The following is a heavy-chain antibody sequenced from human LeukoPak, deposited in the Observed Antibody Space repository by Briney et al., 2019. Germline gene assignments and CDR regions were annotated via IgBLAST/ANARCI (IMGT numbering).Heavy chain of an antibody. CDR1: GFTFSGSA. CDR3: TRRYYYDSSGHYQGDY. J-gene: IGHJ4*02. V-gene: IGHV3-73*01. D-gene: IGHD3-22*01. Sequence: GGSLKLSCAASGFTFSGSAMHWVRQASGKGLEWVGRIRSKANSYATSYGASVKGRFTISRDDSKNTAYLQMNSLKTEDTAVYYCTRRYYYDSSGHYQGDYRGQGTLVTVSS. CDR2: IRSKANSYAT.